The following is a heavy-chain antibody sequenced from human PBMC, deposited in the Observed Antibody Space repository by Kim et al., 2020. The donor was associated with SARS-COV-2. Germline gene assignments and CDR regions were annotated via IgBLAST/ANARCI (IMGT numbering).Heavy chain of an antibody. J-gene: IGHJ5*02. V-gene: IGHV4-30-2*01. Sequence: SETLSLTCAVSGGSISSGGYSWSWIRQPPGKGLEWIGYIYHSGSTYYNPSLKSRVTISVDRSKNQFSLKLSSVTAADTAVYYCARAGNIAARNWFDPWGQGTLVTVSS. CDR1: GGSISSGGYS. D-gene: IGHD6-6*01. CDR2: IYHSGST. CDR3: ARAGNIAARNWFDP.